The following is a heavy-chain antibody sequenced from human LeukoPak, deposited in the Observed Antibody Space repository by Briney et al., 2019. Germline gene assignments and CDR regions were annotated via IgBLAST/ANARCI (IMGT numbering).Heavy chain of an antibody. CDR3: ASPESGSYGFDY. Sequence: KPSETLSLTCTVSGGSISSYYWSWIRQPPGKGLEWIGSIYYSGSTYYNPSLKSRVTISVDTSKNQFSLKLSSVTAADTAVYYCASPESGSYGFDYWGQGTLVTVSS. D-gene: IGHD1-26*01. J-gene: IGHJ4*02. CDR1: GGSISSYY. CDR2: IYYSGST. V-gene: IGHV4-59*05.